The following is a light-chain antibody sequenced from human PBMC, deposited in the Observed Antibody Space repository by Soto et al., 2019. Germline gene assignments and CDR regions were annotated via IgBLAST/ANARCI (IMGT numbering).Light chain of an antibody. J-gene: IGKJ2*01. CDR3: QQSYTTPYT. CDR2: AAS. V-gene: IGKV1-39*01. CDR1: QSITTF. Sequence: DIQMTQSPSSLSASVGDRVTITCRASQSITTFLNWYQQKPGKAPKLLIYAASSLQSGVPSRFSGSGSGTDFILIIRSLQPEDFATYYCQQSYTTPYTFGQGTKVDIK.